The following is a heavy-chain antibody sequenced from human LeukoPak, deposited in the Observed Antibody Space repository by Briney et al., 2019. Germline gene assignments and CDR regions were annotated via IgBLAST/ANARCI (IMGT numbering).Heavy chain of an antibody. CDR1: GFTFSSYL. J-gene: IGHJ3*02. D-gene: IGHD3-10*01. V-gene: IGHV3-7*04. CDR3: ARGWFGELLDAFDI. Sequence: PGGSLRLSCAASGFTFSSYLMSWVRQAPGKGLEWVANIKQDGSEKYYVDSVKGRFTISRDNAKNSLYLQMNSLRAEDTAVYYCARGWFGELLDAFDIWGQGTMVTVSS. CDR2: IKQDGSEK.